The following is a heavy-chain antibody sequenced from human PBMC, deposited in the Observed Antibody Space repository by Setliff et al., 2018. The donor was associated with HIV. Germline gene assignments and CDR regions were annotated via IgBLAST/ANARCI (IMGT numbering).Heavy chain of an antibody. CDR3: ARDLASSYFDF. D-gene: IGHD3-16*01. Sequence: SQTLSLTCTVSVASIDRFFWSWIRQPPGKGLEWIGNVFFSGVATYNPSLKSRVTVSIQTSRSQFSLTLRSVTAADTATYYCARDLASSYFDFWGQGALVTVSS. J-gene: IGHJ4*02. CDR2: VFFSGVA. V-gene: IGHV4-59*01. CDR1: VASIDRFF.